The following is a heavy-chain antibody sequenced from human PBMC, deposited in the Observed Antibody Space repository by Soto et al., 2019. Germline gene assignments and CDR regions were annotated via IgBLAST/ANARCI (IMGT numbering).Heavy chain of an antibody. CDR2: ISSSSSYI. V-gene: IGHV3-21*01. J-gene: IGHJ5*02. D-gene: IGHD6-13*01. Sequence: PGGSLRLSCAASGFTFSSYSMNWVRQAPGKGLEWVSSISSSSSYIYYADSVKGRFTISRDNAKNSLYLQMNSLRAEDTAVYYCARDPRIAAAGTLGWFDPWGQGTLVTVSS. CDR3: ARDPRIAAAGTLGWFDP. CDR1: GFTFSSYS.